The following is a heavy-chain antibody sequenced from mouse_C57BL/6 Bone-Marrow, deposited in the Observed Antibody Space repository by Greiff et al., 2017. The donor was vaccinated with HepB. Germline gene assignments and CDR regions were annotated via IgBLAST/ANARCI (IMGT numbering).Heavy chain of an antibody. D-gene: IGHD2-3*01. J-gene: IGHJ2*01. CDR2: IYPGDGDT. Sequence: QVQLKESGPELVKPGASVKISCKASGYAFSSSWMNWVKQRPGKGLEWIGRIYPGDGDTNYNGKFKGKATLTADKSSSTAYMQLSSLTSEDSAVYFCARRDGYYFDYWGQGTTLTVSS. CDR3: ARRDGYYFDY. V-gene: IGHV1-82*01. CDR1: GYAFSSSW.